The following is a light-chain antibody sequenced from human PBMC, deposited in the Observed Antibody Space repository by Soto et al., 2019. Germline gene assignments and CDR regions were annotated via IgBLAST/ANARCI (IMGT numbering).Light chain of an antibody. Sequence: QSVLTQPPSGSGTPGQRVTISCSGGISNIGTNYVHWFQQLPGTAPKVLSNRDNQRPSGVPDRFSGSKSGTSASLAISGLRSEDDAEYYCAAWDDTVRSYVFGTGTKVTVL. J-gene: IGLJ1*01. CDR3: AAWDDTVRSYV. V-gene: IGLV1-47*01. CDR1: ISNIGTNY. CDR2: RDN.